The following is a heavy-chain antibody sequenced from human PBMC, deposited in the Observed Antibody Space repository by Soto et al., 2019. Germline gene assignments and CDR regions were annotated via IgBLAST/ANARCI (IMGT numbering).Heavy chain of an antibody. V-gene: IGHV3-53*01. CDR3: ARGPHVGISTS. Sequence: EVQLVESGGGLIQPGGSLRLSCAASGFNVSSNYMSWVRQAPGKGLEWLSVIYSGGSTYYAESVKGRFTISRDNSKNTLNLQMNALRVEDTAVYYCARGPHVGISTSWGQVTLVTVSS. J-gene: IGHJ4*02. CDR1: GFNVSSNY. CDR2: IYSGGST. D-gene: IGHD2-2*01.